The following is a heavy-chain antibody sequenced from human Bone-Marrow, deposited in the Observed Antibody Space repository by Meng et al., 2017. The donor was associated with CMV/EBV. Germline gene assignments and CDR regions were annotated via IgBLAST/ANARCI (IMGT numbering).Heavy chain of an antibody. D-gene: IGHD1-26*01. CDR3: AKDRGSGSYYDMDYYYGMDV. CDR1: GFTFSSYG. V-gene: IGHV3-33*06. Sequence: GESLKISCAASGFTFSSYGMHWVRQAPGKGLEWVAVIWYDGSNKYYADSVKGRFTISRDNSKNTLYLQMNSLRAEDTAVYYCAKDRGSGSYYDMDYYYGMDVWGQGTTVTVSS. J-gene: IGHJ6*02. CDR2: IWYDGSNK.